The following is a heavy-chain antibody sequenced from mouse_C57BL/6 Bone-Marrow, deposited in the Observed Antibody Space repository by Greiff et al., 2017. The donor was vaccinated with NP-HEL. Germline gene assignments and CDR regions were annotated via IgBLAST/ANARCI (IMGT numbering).Heavy chain of an antibody. J-gene: IGHJ1*03. D-gene: IGHD1-1*01. CDR3: VRDGTTVVVPWYFDV. CDR2: IRSKSSNYAT. CDR1: GFTFNTYA. V-gene: IGHV10-3*01. Sequence: EAGGGLVQPKGSLKLSCAASGFTFNTYAMHWVRQAPGKGLEWVARIRSKSSNYATYYADSVKDRFTISRDDSQSMLYLQMNNLKTEDTAMYYCVRDGTTVVVPWYFDVWGTGTTVTVSS.